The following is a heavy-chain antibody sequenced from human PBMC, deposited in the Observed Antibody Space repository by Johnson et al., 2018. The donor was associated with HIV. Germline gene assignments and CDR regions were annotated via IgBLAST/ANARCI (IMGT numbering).Heavy chain of an antibody. CDR1: GFTFSSYG. Sequence: QLVESGGGVVQPGRSLRLSCAASGFTFSSYGMHWVRQAPGKGLEWVAVISYDGSNKYYADSVKGRFTISRDNSKNTLYLQMNSLRAEDTAVYYCARGLYSLAVGGGDCYPSDAFDIWGQGTTVTVSS. J-gene: IGHJ3*02. CDR3: ARGLYSLAVGGGDCYPSDAFDI. D-gene: IGHD2-21*02. CDR2: ISYDGSNK. V-gene: IGHV3-30*03.